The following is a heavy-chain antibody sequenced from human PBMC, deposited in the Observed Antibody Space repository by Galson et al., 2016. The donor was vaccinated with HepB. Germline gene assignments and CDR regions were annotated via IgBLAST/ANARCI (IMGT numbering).Heavy chain of an antibody. J-gene: IGHJ4*02. Sequence: SLRLSCAASGFTFSSYSMTWVRQAPGKGLEWLAYIGTSPETTHYADSVKGRFTISRDNAKNSLFLQMHSLRDDDTAVYFCARNDYGDYGVEYWGQGTPVTGSS. V-gene: IGHV3-48*02. CDR2: IGTSPETT. CDR1: GFTFSSYS. D-gene: IGHD4-17*01. CDR3: ARNDYGDYGVEY.